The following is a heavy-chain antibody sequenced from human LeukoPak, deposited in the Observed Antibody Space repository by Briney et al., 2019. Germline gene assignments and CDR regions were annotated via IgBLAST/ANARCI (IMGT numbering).Heavy chain of an antibody. Sequence: KVSCKASGYTFNSYAISWVRQAPGQGLEWMGIIYPDDSDTRYSPSFQGQVTISADKSISTAYLQWSSLKASDTAIYYCARRSNWGTAFDYWGQGTLVTVSS. J-gene: IGHJ4*02. CDR3: ARRSNWGTAFDY. CDR1: GYTFNSYA. CDR2: IYPDDSDT. V-gene: IGHV5-51*01. D-gene: IGHD7-27*01.